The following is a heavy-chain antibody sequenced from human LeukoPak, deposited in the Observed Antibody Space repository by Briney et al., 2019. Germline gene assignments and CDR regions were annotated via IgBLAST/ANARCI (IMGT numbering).Heavy chain of an antibody. D-gene: IGHD4-17*01. V-gene: IGHV1-69*05. Sequence: SVKVSCKTSGGTFNNSAISWVRQAPGQGLEWLGGIMPLFGTAGYAQKFQGRVTITKDESTRTVYLELTSLTSDDTAVYYCARDVRRDYGSDWFDPWGQGTLVSVSS. CDR3: ARDVRRDYGSDWFDP. J-gene: IGHJ5*02. CDR2: IMPLFGTA. CDR1: GGTFNNSA.